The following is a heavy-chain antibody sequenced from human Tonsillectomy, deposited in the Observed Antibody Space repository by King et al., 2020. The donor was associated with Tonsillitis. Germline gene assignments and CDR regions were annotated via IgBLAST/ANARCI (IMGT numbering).Heavy chain of an antibody. CDR3: AKGNYDFWTNLEGYFDY. Sequence: EVQLVESGGGLVQPGRSLRLSCAASGFTFDDYAIHWVRQAPGKGLEWVSGISWNSGTIGYADSVKGRFTISRDNAKNSLYLQMNSLRAEDTALYYCAKGNYDFWTNLEGYFDYWGQGTLVTVSS. D-gene: IGHD3-3*01. V-gene: IGHV3-9*01. CDR2: ISWNSGTI. CDR1: GFTFDDYA. J-gene: IGHJ4*02.